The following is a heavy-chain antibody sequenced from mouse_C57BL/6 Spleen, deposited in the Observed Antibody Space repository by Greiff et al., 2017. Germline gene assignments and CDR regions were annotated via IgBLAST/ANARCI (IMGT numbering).Heavy chain of an antibody. CDR3: TRDARVPTGNYWYFDV. CDR2: ISSGGDYI. V-gene: IGHV5-9-1*02. CDR1: GFTFSSYA. Sequence: EVKLMESGEGLVKPGGSLKLSCAASGFTFSSYAMSWVRQTPEKRLEWVAYISSGGDYIYYADTVQGRFTISRDNARNTLYLQMSSLKSEDTAMYYGTRDARVPTGNYWYFDVWGTGTTVTVSS. J-gene: IGHJ1*03. D-gene: IGHD4-1*02.